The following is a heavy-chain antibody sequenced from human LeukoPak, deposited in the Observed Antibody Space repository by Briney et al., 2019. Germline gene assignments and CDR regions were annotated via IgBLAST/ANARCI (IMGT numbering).Heavy chain of an antibody. CDR3: ARGGIWSGFDY. V-gene: IGHV3-9*01. CDR1: GFTFRDYA. J-gene: IGHJ4*02. Sequence: GRSLRHSCSASGFTFRDYAVHWVRQAPGKGLEWVSGISWNSGNIGYADSVKGRFTISRDNAKNSLYLQMNSLRTEDTVLYYCARGGIWSGFDYWGQGMLVTVSS. CDR2: ISWNSGNI. D-gene: IGHD3-3*01.